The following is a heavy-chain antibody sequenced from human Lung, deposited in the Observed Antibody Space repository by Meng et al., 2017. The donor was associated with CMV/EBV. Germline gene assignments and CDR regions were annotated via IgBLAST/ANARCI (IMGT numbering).Heavy chain of an antibody. CDR2: IGDSGRTL. CDR3: ARDPGWDYSNQPTHYYGMDD. Sequence: GGSXKISCAASGFTLSSYEMNWVRQAPGKGLEWIAYIGDSGRTLYYADSVKGRFTISSDNAENSLYLQMNSLRVEDTALYYCARDPGWDYSNQPTHYYGMDDWXQGTTVTVSS. D-gene: IGHD4-11*01. J-gene: IGHJ6*02. V-gene: IGHV3-48*03. CDR1: GFTLSSYE.